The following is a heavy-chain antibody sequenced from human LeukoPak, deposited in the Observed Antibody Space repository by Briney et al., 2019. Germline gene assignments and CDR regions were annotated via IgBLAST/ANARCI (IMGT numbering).Heavy chain of an antibody. J-gene: IGHJ4*02. CDR1: GVSINTCCYY. D-gene: IGHD5-18*01. Sequence: PSETLSLTCDVSGVSINTCCYYWTWIRQPPGKGLEWIGYKYYSGSTRYNSSLRSRLTISLDSSKNQFSLRLTSVTAADTAAYYCARGRSYGFDFDSWGPGTLVIVSS. V-gene: IGHV4-61*01. CDR2: KYYSGST. CDR3: ARGRSYGFDFDS.